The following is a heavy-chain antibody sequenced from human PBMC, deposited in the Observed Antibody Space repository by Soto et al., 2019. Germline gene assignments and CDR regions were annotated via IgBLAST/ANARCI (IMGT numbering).Heavy chain of an antibody. CDR1: GVSMSSHY. V-gene: IGHV4-59*11. CDR3: ARADQDASVGY. CDR2: ISYSGST. Sequence: ASETLSLTCTVSGVSMSSHYWTCLRQPPGKGLEWIGYISYSGSTYYNPSLKSRVTISADTSRNQFSLKLSSVIAADTAVYYCARADQDASVGYWGQGTLVTGSS. J-gene: IGHJ4*02. D-gene: IGHD3-16*01.